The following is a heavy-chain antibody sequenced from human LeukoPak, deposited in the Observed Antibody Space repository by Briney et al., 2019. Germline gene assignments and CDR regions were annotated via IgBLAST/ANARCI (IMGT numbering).Heavy chain of an antibody. D-gene: IGHD1-26*01. J-gene: IGHJ6*03. V-gene: IGHV1-18*01. CDR2: ISVYNGKT. CDR1: GYTFTRYG. CDR3: ARGLGSYYYYCYMDV. Sequence: AAVTVTFTCSGYTFTRYGISWVRQAPGPGMGWVGWISVYNGKTKYAQKLQGSVTMTRDTSISTAYMELSRLRSDDTAVYYCARGLGSYYYYCYMDVWGKGTTVTVSS.